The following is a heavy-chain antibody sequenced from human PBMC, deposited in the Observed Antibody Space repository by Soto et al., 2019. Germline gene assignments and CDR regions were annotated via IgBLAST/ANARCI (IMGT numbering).Heavy chain of an antibody. J-gene: IGHJ3*02. CDR1: DFYFVSYG. CDR2: SSYDGRDT. CDR3: TRHTQSIQLIFDI. Sequence: PWGSLRLSCAASDFYFVSYGVHWLGQSPGKGLEWVAASSYDGRDTFYADSAKDRFTGPKKMAINTALQQMNAMRHDDTAVYLGTRHTQSIQLIFDI. D-gene: IGHD1-1*01. V-gene: IGHV3-30*03.